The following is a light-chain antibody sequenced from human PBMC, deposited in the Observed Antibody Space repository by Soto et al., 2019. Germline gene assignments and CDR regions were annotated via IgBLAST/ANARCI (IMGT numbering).Light chain of an antibody. CDR1: SSDVGGYNF. CDR2: EVS. V-gene: IGLV2-14*01. CDR3: SSYSDTKTQMI. Sequence: QSVLTQPASVSGSPGQSISISCTGTSSDVGGYNFVSWYQQHPGKAPKLLIYEVSNRPSQIPSRFSGSKSVNTASLTISGVQAEDEADYYCSSYSDTKTQMIFGGGTKLTVL. J-gene: IGLJ2*01.